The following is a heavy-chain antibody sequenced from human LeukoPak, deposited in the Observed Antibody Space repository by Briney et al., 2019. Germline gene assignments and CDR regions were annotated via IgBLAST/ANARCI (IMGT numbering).Heavy chain of an antibody. V-gene: IGHV3-48*03. CDR3: ARGGRSSWYERENWFDP. D-gene: IGHD6-13*01. Sequence: GGSLRLSCAASGFTFSSYEMNWVRQAPGKGLEWVSYISSSGSTIYYADSVKGRFTISRDNAKNSLYLQMNSLRAEDTAVYYCARGGRSSWYERENWFDPWGQGTLVTVSS. J-gene: IGHJ5*02. CDR2: ISSSGSTI. CDR1: GFTFSSYE.